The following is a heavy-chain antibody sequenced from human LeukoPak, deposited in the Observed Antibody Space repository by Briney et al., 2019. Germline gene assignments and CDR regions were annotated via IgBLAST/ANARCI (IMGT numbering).Heavy chain of an antibody. CDR2: IYYSGST. Sequence: PSETLSLTCTVSGGSISSSSYYWGWIRQPPGKGLEWIGSIYYSGSTYYNPSLKSRVTISVDTSKNQFSLKLSSVTAADTAVYYCARVTGGTYYYDSSGYYTGRNFDYWGQGTLVTVSS. CDR3: ARVTGGTYYYDSSGYYTGRNFDY. D-gene: IGHD3-22*01. J-gene: IGHJ4*02. CDR1: GGSISSSSYY. V-gene: IGHV4-39*07.